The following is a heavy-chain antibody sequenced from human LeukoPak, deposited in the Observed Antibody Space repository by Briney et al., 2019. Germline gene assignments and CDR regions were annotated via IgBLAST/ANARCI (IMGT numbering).Heavy chain of an antibody. J-gene: IGHJ6*01. CDR3: AKDFGGNGGYFYVKDV. Sequence: PGGSLRLSCVGSGFAFHNYAMHWVRRPPGKGLEWVSAINWNSDTKAYADSVKGRFTISRDRASNSLYLQMEILRPEDKALNYCAKDFGGNGGYFYVKDVWGQGTSVTVSS. CDR2: INWNSDTK. D-gene: IGHD2-15*01. V-gene: IGHV3-9*01. CDR1: GFAFHNYA.